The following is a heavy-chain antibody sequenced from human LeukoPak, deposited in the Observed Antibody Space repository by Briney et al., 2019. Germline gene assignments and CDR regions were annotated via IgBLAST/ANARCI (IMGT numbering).Heavy chain of an antibody. Sequence: ASVKVSCKTSGYPFTTYEINWVRQAAGQGLEWMGWVHPNSGNTAYAQKFQGRVTMTRDTSITTAYMELSGLRSDDTAVYFCARGPRNDPWGQGTLVTVSS. J-gene: IGHJ5*02. CDR3: ARGPRNDP. D-gene: IGHD1-14*01. CDR1: GYPFTTYE. CDR2: VHPNSGNT. V-gene: IGHV1-8*01.